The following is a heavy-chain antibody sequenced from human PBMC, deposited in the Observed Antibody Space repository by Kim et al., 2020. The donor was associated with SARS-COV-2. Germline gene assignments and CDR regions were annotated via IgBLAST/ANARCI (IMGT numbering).Heavy chain of an antibody. CDR2: GST. V-gene: IGHV4-59*01. Sequence: GSTNSSPSLKSRVTLSVDTSKNQFSLKLSSVTAAATAVYYCARTHNWFDPWGQGTLVTVSS. J-gene: IGHJ5*02. CDR3: ARTHNWFDP.